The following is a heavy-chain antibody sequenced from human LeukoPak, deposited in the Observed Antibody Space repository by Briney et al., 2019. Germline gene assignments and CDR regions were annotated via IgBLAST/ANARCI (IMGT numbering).Heavy chain of an antibody. D-gene: IGHD1-26*01. V-gene: IGHV1-69*13. Sequence: SVKVSCKASGGTFISYAISWVRQAPGQGLEWMGGIIPIFGTANYAQKFQGRVTITADESTSTAYMELSSLRSEDTAVYYCARALIVGATPFDYWGQGTLVTVSS. CDR1: GGTFISYA. CDR3: ARALIVGATPFDY. CDR2: IIPIFGTA. J-gene: IGHJ4*02.